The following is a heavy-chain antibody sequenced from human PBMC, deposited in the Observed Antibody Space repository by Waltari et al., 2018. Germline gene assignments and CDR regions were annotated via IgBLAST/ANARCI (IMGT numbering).Heavy chain of an antibody. D-gene: IGHD2-15*01. CDR1: GFTFSNAW. J-gene: IGHJ4*02. CDR3: TTGSVEGY. Sequence: EVQLVESGGGLVKPGGSLRLSCAASGFTFSNAWMNWVRQAPGKGLGWVALIKIKAHGETTDYASPVRGKCTISRDDSKNTLYLQMNSLKTEYAAVYYCTTGSVEGYWGQGTLVTVSS. V-gene: IGHV3-15*01. CDR2: IKIKAHGETT.